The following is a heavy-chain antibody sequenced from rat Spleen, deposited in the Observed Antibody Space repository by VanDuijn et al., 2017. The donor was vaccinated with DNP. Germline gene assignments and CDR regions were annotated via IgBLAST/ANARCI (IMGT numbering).Heavy chain of an antibody. CDR1: GFTFSDYY. CDR3: ARVQLGYYALDA. V-gene: IGHV5-22*01. Sequence: EVQLVESGGGFVQPGRSLKLSCAASGFTFSDYYMAWVRQAPKKGPEWVASISYEDSTTHYRDSVKGRFTISRDNAKSTLYLQMDSLRSEETATYYCARVQLGYYALDAWGQGVMVTVSS. D-gene: IGHD1-12*01. J-gene: IGHJ2*01. CDR2: ISYEDSTT.